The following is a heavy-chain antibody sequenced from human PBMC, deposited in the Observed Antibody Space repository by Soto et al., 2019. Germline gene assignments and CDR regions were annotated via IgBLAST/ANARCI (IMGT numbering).Heavy chain of an antibody. Sequence: PGGSLRLSCAASGFTFSSYGMHWFRQAPGKGLEWVAVIWYDGSNKYYADSVKGRFTISRDNSKNTLYLQMNSLRAEDTAVYYCARPVLRYFDWPTERQEYYYGMDVWGQGTTVTVSS. J-gene: IGHJ6*02. V-gene: IGHV3-33*01. D-gene: IGHD3-9*01. CDR3: ARPVLRYFDWPTERQEYYYGMDV. CDR1: GFTFSSYG. CDR2: IWYDGSNK.